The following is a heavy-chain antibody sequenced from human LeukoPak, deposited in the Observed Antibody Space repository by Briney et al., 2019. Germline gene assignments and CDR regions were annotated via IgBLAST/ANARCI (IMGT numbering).Heavy chain of an antibody. J-gene: IGHJ6*03. Sequence: GGSLRLSCVPSGLTFSSFAMTWVRQAPGKGLEWVSSISGSGGTTYYADSIKGRFTISRDSSKNMLYLQMNRLRAEDTAVYYCAKSPYFYNSGRYVDVWGKGTTVTVSS. CDR3: AKSPYFYNSGRYVDV. V-gene: IGHV3-23*01. D-gene: IGHD3-10*01. CDR1: GLTFSSFA. CDR2: ISGSGGTT.